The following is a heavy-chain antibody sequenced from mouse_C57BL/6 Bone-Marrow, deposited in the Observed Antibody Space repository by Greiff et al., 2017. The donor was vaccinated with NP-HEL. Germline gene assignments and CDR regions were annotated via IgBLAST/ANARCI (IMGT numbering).Heavy chain of an antibody. Sequence: EVQVVESGGDLVKPGGSLKLSCAASGFTFSSYGMSWVRQTPDKRLEWVATISSGGSYTYYPDSVKGRFTISRDNAKNTLYLQMSSLKSEDTAMYYCARHILGFAYWGQGTLVTVSA. V-gene: IGHV5-6*01. J-gene: IGHJ3*01. CDR2: ISSGGSYT. CDR1: GFTFSSYG. D-gene: IGHD4-1*01. CDR3: ARHILGFAY.